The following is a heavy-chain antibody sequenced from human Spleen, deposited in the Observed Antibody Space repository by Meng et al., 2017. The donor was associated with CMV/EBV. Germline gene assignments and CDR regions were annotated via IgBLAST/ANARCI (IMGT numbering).Heavy chain of an antibody. CDR1: GFTFSNAW. D-gene: IGHD6-13*01. J-gene: IGHJ5*02. CDR2: ISSSSSYI. V-gene: IGHV3-21*01. Sequence: GGSLRLSCAASGFTFSNAWMSWVRQAPGKGLEWVSSISSSSSYIYYADSVKGRFTISRDNAKNSLYLQMNSLRAEDTAVYYCARDGHGYSSSWYFSVDWFDPWGQGTLVTVSS. CDR3: ARDGHGYSSSWYFSVDWFDP.